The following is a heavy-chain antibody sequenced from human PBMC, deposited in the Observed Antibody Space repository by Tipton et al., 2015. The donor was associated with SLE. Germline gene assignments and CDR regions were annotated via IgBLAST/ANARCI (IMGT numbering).Heavy chain of an antibody. Sequence: SLRLSCAASGFTFSNAWMSWVRQAPGKGLEWVGRIKSKTDGGTTDYAAPVKGRFTISRDDSKNTLYLQMNSLRAEDTAVYYCANAKYSGTYFDYWGQGTLVTVSS. CDR2: IKSKTDGGTT. J-gene: IGHJ4*02. D-gene: IGHD1-26*01. CDR1: GFTFSNAW. CDR3: ANAKYSGTYFDY. V-gene: IGHV3-15*01.